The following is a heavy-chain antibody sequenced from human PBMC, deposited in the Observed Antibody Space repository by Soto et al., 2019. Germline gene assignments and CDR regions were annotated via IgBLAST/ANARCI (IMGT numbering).Heavy chain of an antibody. CDR3: AKDRSSGSPYYGMDF. CDR1: GFTFGDYA. D-gene: IGHD3-10*01. Sequence: LRLSCAASGFTFGDYAMHWVRQVPGKGLEWVSGFKWNSGDVGYADSVKGRFTISRDNAKNSLYLQMNSLRPEDTAVYYCAKDRSSGSPYYGMDFWGQGTMVTVSS. J-gene: IGHJ6*02. V-gene: IGHV3-9*01. CDR2: FKWNSGDV.